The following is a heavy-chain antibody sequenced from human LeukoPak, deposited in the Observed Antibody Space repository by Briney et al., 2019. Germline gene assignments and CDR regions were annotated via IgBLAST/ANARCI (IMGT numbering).Heavy chain of an antibody. V-gene: IGHV1-18*01. CDR3: ARVVLDHYYDSSGYLGTLDC. Sequence: GASVKVSCKASGYTFTNYGISWVRQAPGQGLEWMGWINIYNGNTNYAQKFQGRVTMTTDTSTSTAYMELRSLRSDDTAVYYCARVVLDHYYDSSGYLGTLDCWGQGTLVTVSS. D-gene: IGHD3-22*01. CDR1: GYTFTNYG. J-gene: IGHJ4*02. CDR2: INIYNGNT.